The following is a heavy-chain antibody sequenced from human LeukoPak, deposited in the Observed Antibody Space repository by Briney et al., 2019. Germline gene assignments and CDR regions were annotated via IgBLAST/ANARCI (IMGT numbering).Heavy chain of an antibody. CDR2: ISGSGGST. V-gene: IGHV3-23*01. CDR1: GFTFSTYP. CDR3: AKERTQTPSFDY. Sequence: GGSLRLSCAASGFTFSTYPMSWVRQAPGKGLEWVSAISGSGGSTNYADSVKGRFTISRDNSKNTLYLQMNSLRAEDTAVYYCAKERTQTPSFDYWGQGTLVTVSS. J-gene: IGHJ4*02. D-gene: IGHD4-23*01.